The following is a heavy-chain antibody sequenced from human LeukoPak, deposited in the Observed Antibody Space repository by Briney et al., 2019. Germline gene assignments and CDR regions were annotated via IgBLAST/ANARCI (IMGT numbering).Heavy chain of an antibody. D-gene: IGHD3-10*01. CDR2: IYTSGST. J-gene: IGHJ4*02. V-gene: IGHV4-4*07. CDR3: ARDRSWFGESHFDY. CDR1: GGSFSSYY. Sequence: SETLSLTCAVYGGSFSSYYWSWIRQPAGKGLEWIGRIYTSGSTNCNPSLKSRVTMSVDTSKNQFSLKLSSVTAADTAVYYCARDRSWFGESHFDYWGQGTLVTVSS.